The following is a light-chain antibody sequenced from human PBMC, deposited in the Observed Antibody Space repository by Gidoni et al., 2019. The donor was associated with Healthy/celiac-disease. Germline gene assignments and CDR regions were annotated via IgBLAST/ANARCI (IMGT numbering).Light chain of an antibody. CDR2: GKN. Sequence: SSELTQDPAVSVALGQTVRITCQGDSLRSYYASWYQQKPGQAPVLGIYGKNNRPSGIPDRFSGSSSGNTASLTITGAQAEDEADYYCNSRDSSGNHDWVFGGGTKLTVL. V-gene: IGLV3-19*01. J-gene: IGLJ3*02. CDR3: NSRDSSGNHDWV. CDR1: SLRSYY.